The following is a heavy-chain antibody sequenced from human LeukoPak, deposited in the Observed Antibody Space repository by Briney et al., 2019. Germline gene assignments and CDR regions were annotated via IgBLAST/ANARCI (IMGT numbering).Heavy chain of an antibody. Sequence: SETLSLTCTVSGGSISSSSYYWGWIRQPPGKGLEWIGSIYYSGSTYYNPSLKSRVTISVDTSKNQFSLKLSSVTAADTAVYYCARQGAMITFGGVSNWFDPWGQGTLVTVSS. D-gene: IGHD3-16*01. V-gene: IGHV4-39*01. CDR1: GGSISSSSYY. CDR2: IYYSGST. J-gene: IGHJ5*02. CDR3: ARQGAMITFGGVSNWFDP.